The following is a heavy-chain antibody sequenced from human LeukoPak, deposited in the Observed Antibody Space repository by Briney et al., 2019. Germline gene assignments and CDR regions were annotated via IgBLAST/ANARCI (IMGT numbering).Heavy chain of an antibody. CDR3: VKFRGQLLSSYYFDY. J-gene: IGHJ4*02. CDR2: ISYDGSNK. CDR1: GFTFSSYG. V-gene: IGHV3-30*18. D-gene: IGHD2-2*01. Sequence: PGGSLRLSCAASGFTFSSYGMHWVRQAPGKGLKWVAVISYDGSNKYYADSVKGRFTISRDNSKNTLYLQMNSLRGEDTAVYYCVKFRGQLLSSYYFDYWGQGTLVTVSS.